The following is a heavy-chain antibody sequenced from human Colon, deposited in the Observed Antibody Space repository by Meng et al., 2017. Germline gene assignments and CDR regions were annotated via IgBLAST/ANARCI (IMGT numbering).Heavy chain of an antibody. CDR3: TRDFDAATNC. J-gene: IGHJ4*02. CDR2: IKGEGSDT. V-gene: IGHV3-74*01. CDR1: GFTFSSYW. Sequence: GESLKISCAASGFTFSSYWMHWVRQGPGKGLVWVSRIKGEGSDTNYAGSVKGRFTISRDNAKNTLFLQMNSLTAEDTAVYYCTRDFDAATNCWGQGTLVTVSS.